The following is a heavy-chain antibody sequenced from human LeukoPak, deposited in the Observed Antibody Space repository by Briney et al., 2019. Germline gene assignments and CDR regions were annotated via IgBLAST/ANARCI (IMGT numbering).Heavy chain of an antibody. D-gene: IGHD3-10*01. Sequence: SGGSLRLPCAASGFTFSSYAMNWVRQAPGKGLEWVSTISNSGESTYYADSVKGRFTISRDNSKNTLFLQMNSLRAEDTAVYYCAKGAMVRGVLDYWGQGTLVTVSS. V-gene: IGHV3-23*01. CDR2: ISNSGEST. CDR1: GFTFSSYA. J-gene: IGHJ4*02. CDR3: AKGAMVRGVLDY.